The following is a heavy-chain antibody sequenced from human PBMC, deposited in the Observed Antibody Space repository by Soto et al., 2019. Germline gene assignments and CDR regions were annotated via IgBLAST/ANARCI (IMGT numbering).Heavy chain of an antibody. D-gene: IGHD3-10*01. CDR1: GFTFSSYA. CDR3: AREGGSGSYVIDY. CDR2: ITYDGSNK. V-gene: IGHV3-30-3*01. J-gene: IGHJ4*02. Sequence: GGSLRLSCAASGFTFSSYAMHWVRQAPGKGLEWVAVITYDGSNKYYADSVKGRFTISRDNSKNTLYLQMNSLRAEDTAGYYCAREGGSGSYVIDYWGQGTLVTVSS.